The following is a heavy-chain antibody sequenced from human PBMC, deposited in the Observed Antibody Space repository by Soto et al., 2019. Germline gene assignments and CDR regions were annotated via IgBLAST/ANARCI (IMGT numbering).Heavy chain of an antibody. J-gene: IGHJ5*02. V-gene: IGHV3-23*01. Sequence: EVQLLESGGGLVQPGGSLRLSCAASGFTFSSYAMSWVRQAPGKGLEWVSAISGSGGSTYYADSVKGRFTISRDNSKNTLYLQMTSLRAEDTAVYYCAYGSGKNWQFDPWGQGTLVTVSS. CDR3: AYGSGKNWQFDP. D-gene: IGHD3-10*01. CDR1: GFTFSSYA. CDR2: ISGSGGST.